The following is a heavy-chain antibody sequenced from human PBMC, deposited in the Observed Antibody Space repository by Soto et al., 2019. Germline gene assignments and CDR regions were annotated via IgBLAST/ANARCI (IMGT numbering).Heavy chain of an antibody. Sequence: SETLSLTCTVSGGSISSYYWSWIRQPPGKGLEWIGYIYYSGSTNYNPSLKSRVTISVDTSKNQFSLKLSSVTAADTAVYYCARSQTIRNYSYGFVEGPGISGIAAAGAPLYYGMDVWGQGTTVTVSS. V-gene: IGHV4-59*01. CDR1: GGSISSYY. CDR2: IYYSGST. D-gene: IGHD6-13*01. CDR3: ARSQTIRNYSYGFVEGPGISGIAAAGAPLYYGMDV. J-gene: IGHJ6*02.